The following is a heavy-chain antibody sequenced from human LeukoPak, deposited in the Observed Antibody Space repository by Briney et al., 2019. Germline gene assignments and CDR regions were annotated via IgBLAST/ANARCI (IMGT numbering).Heavy chain of an antibody. CDR2: ISYDGSNK. V-gene: IGHV3-30*18. D-gene: IGHD3-22*01. J-gene: IGHJ4*02. CDR1: GFTFSSYG. CDR3: AKGPKLLSSGYPSNFDY. Sequence: GGSLRLSCAASGFTFSSYGMHWVRQAPGKGLEWVALISYDGSNKYYGDSVKGRFTISRDDSKNTLYLQMNSLRAEDTAVYYCAKGPKLLSSGYPSNFDYWGQGTLVTVSS.